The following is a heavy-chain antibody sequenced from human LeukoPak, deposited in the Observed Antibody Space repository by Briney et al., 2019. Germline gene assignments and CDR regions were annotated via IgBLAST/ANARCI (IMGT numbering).Heavy chain of an antibody. CDR1: GGTFSSYA. Sequence: SVKVSCKASGGTFSSYAISWVRQAPGQGLEWMGGIIPIFGTANYAQKFQGRVTITADESTSTAYMELSSLRSEDTAVYYCARAPRYQPPYYYYMDVWGKGTTVTVSS. D-gene: IGHD2-2*01. CDR3: ARAPRYQPPYYYYMDV. J-gene: IGHJ6*03. CDR2: IIPIFGTA. V-gene: IGHV1-69*13.